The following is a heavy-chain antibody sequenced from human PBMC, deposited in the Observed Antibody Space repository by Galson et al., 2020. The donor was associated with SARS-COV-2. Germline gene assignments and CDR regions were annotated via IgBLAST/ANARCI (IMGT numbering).Heavy chain of an antibody. CDR3: VRDLGDSMYYYYGMDV. CDR1: GGSITDCGTS. Sequence: SETLSLTCAVSGGSITDCGTSWIWLRQPPGKGLEWIGHVIYSGTTYYNPSLKTRVSISLGTSKNQFFLRLHSVTAADTAVYYCVRDLGDSMYYYYGMDVWGKGTTVTVSS. CDR2: VIYSGTT. D-gene: IGHD2-21*02. J-gene: IGHJ6*04. V-gene: IGHV4-30-4*07.